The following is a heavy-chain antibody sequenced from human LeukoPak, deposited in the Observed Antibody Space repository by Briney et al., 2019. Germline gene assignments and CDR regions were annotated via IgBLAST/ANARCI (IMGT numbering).Heavy chain of an antibody. D-gene: IGHD6-6*01. CDR2: INPSGGSP. V-gene: IGHV1-46*03. J-gene: IGHJ5*02. CDR3: ARYRRDSSSQNWFDP. Sequence: ASVKVSCKSCGYTFTSYYMHWVRQAPGQGLEWMGIINPSGGSPSYAQKFQGRVTMTRDTSTSTVYMELSSLRSEDTAVCYCARYRRDSSSQNWFDPWGQGTLVTVS. CDR1: GYTFTSYY.